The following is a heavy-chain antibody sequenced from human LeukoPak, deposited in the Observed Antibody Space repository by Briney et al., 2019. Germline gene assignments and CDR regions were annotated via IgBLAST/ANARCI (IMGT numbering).Heavy chain of an antibody. Sequence: ASEKVSCKASGYTFTSYYMHWVRQAPGQGLEWMGIINPSGGSTSYAQKFQGRVTMTRDTSTSTVYMELSSLRSEDTAVYYCARDVTMVRGVINYGMDVWGQGTTVTVSS. D-gene: IGHD3-10*01. CDR1: GYTFTSYY. J-gene: IGHJ6*02. CDR2: INPSGGST. V-gene: IGHV1-46*01. CDR3: ARDVTMVRGVINYGMDV.